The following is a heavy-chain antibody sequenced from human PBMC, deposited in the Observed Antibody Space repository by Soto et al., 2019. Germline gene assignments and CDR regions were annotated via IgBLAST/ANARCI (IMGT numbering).Heavy chain of an antibody. D-gene: IGHD6-13*01. Sequence: EVQLVQSGAEVKKPGESLRISCKGSGYSFTSYWISWVRQMPGKGLEWMGRIDPSDSYTNYSPSFQGHVTLSADKSIRNAYLQWSSLKASDPAMYYCARLQAAAGDNDLTFDYWGQGTLVTVSS. V-gene: IGHV5-10-1*01. CDR2: IDPSDSYT. CDR1: GYSFTSYW. J-gene: IGHJ4*02. CDR3: ARLQAAAGDNDLTFDY.